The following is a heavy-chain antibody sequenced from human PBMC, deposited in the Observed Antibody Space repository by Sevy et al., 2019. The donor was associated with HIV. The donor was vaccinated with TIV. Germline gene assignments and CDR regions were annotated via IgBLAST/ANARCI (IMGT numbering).Heavy chain of an antibody. Sequence: GGSLRLSCAASGFTFSSYAMSWVRQAPGKGLEWVSGLSGYGGSTYYADSVKGRFTISRDNSKNTLYLQMNSLRAEDTAVYYCAKDRITMIGDAFDVWGQGTMSTVSS. CDR3: AKDRITMIGDAFDV. CDR2: LSGYGGST. D-gene: IGHD3-22*01. V-gene: IGHV3-23*01. CDR1: GFTFSSYA. J-gene: IGHJ3*01.